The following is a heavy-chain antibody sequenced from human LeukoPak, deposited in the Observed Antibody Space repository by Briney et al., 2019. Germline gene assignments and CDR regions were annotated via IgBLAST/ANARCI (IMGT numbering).Heavy chain of an antibody. J-gene: IGHJ3*02. CDR1: GGSISSYY. D-gene: IGHD6-19*01. CDR2: IYYSGST. V-gene: IGHV4-59*01. Sequence: PSETLSLTCTVSGGSISSYYWSWIRQPPGKGLEWIGYIYYSGSTNYNPSLKSRVTISVDTSKNQFSLKLSSVTAADTAVYYCARARIAVAGRADAFDIWGKGQWSPSLQ. CDR3: ARARIAVAGRADAFDI.